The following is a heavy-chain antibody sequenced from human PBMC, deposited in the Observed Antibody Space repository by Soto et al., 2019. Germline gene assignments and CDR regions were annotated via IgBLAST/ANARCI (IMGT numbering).Heavy chain of an antibody. Sequence: GAPAKVSCAASGGRLKSYASSWARHAPGQGPEWMGGISPYNGKTNYAQTLQGRVTMTTDTSTSTAYMELRSLRSDDTAVYYCAREGGGGNYGYCSYGMDVWGQGTTVTVSS. V-gene: IGHV1-18*01. CDR1: GGRLKSYA. CDR2: ISPYNGKT. CDR3: AREGGGGNYGYCSYGMDV. J-gene: IGHJ6*02. D-gene: IGHD4-4*01.